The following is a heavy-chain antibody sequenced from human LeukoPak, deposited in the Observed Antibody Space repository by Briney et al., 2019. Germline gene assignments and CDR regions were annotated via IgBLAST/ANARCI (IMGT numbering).Heavy chain of an antibody. V-gene: IGHV1-69*13. CDR1: GGTFSNYA. J-gene: IGHJ6*03. CDR2: IIPIFGTA. Sequence: ASVKVSCKASGGTFSNYAISWVRQAPGQGLEWVGGIIPIFGTASYAQKFQGRVTIIADESTSTVYMELSSLISEDTAVYYCAVPYMSGEGYRHYFYYMDVWGKGTTV. CDR3: AVPYMSGEGYRHYFYYMDV. D-gene: IGHD3-16*02.